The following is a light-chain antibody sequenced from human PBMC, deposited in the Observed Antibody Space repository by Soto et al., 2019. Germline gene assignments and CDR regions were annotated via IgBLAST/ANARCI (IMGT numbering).Light chain of an antibody. V-gene: IGLV2-14*01. Sequence: QSVLTQPASVSGSPGQSITISCTGNISDIGGYDSVSWYQQHPGKAPKLMIYQVSNRPLGVSNRFSGSKSGNTASLTISGLQAEDEADYYCSSYSSSSPYVFGTGTSSPS. CDR2: QVS. J-gene: IGLJ1*01. CDR3: SSYSSSSPYV. CDR1: ISDIGGYDS.